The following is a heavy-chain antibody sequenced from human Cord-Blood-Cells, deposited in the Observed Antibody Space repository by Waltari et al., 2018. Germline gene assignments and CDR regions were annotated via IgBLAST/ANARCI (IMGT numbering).Heavy chain of an antibody. CDR3: ARGLVATYPDY. CDR1: GFPFLSIP. V-gene: IGHV3-30*04. J-gene: IGHJ4*02. CDR2: ISYDGSNK. D-gene: IGHD5-12*01. Sequence: QVQLLGLGGGGVRPGGSLGLPCEASGFPFLSIPLQCVRQAPGKGLEWVAVISYDGSNKYYADSVKGRFTISRDNSKNTLYLQMNSLRAEDTAVYYCARGLVATYPDYWGQGTLVTVSS.